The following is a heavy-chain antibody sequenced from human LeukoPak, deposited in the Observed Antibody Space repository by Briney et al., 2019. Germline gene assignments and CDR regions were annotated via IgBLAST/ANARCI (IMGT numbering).Heavy chain of an antibody. CDR2: INSDGSST. J-gene: IGHJ3*02. V-gene: IGHV3-74*01. CDR1: GFTFSSYW. Sequence: GGSLRLSCAASGFTFSSYWMHWVRQAPGKGLVWVSRINSDGSSTSYADSVKGRFTISRDNAKNTLYLQMNSLRAEDTAVYYCAKDPRSYYDSSGYYVDAFDIWGQGTMVTVSS. CDR3: AKDPRSYYDSSGYYVDAFDI. D-gene: IGHD3-22*01.